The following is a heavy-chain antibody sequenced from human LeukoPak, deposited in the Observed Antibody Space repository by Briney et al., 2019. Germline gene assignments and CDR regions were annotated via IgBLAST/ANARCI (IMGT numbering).Heavy chain of an antibody. V-gene: IGHV4-30-4*08. D-gene: IGHD3-16*01. CDR1: GGSISSSSYY. Sequence: SETLSLTCTVPGGSISSSSYYWGWIRQPPGKGLEWIGYIYYSGSTSYNPSLKSRLTISVDTSKNQFSLKLSSVTAADTAVYYCALFPGEGDPFDIWGQGTMVTVSS. CDR2: IYYSGST. J-gene: IGHJ3*02. CDR3: ALFPGEGDPFDI.